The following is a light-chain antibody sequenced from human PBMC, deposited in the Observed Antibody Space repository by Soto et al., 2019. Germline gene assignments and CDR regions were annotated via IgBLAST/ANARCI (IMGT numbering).Light chain of an antibody. CDR3: CSYTSSSTRV. Sequence: QAVSVSGSPGQSITISCTGTGGDVGGYDYVSWYQQHPGKAPKVLIYEVSNRPSGVSNRFSGSKSGNTASLTISGLQPEDEADYFCCSYTSSSTRVFGGGTKLTVL. J-gene: IGLJ2*01. CDR1: GGDVGGYDY. CDR2: EVS. V-gene: IGLV2-14*01.